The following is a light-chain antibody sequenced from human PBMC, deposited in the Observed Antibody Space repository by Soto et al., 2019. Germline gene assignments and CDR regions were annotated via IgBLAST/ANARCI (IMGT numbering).Light chain of an antibody. CDR1: SSDVGSYNL. J-gene: IGLJ2*01. CDR2: EGS. Sequence: QSALTQPASVSGSPGPSITISCTGTSSDVGSYNLVSWYQQHPGKAPKLMIYEGSKRPSGVSNRFSGYKSGNTASLTISGLQAEDEADYYCCSYAGSSTDVVFGGGTKVTVL. CDR3: CSYAGSSTDVV. V-gene: IGLV2-23*01.